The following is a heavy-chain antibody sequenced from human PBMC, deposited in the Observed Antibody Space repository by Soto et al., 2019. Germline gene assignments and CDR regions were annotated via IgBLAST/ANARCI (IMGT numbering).Heavy chain of an antibody. Sequence: SETLSLTCTVAGTSISSYYWSWIRQPPGKGLGWIANIHYSGTTNYNPSLASRVTLSVDTSKNQFSLKMTSVTAADRAMYFCARYNSYAIDYWGRGTLVTVSS. V-gene: IGHV4-59*01. J-gene: IGHJ4*02. CDR1: GTSISSYY. CDR2: IHYSGTT. CDR3: ARYNSYAIDY. D-gene: IGHD2-8*01.